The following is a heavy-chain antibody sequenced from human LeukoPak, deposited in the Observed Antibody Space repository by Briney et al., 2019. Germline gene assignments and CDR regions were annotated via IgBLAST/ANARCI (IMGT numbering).Heavy chain of an antibody. D-gene: IGHD3-10*01. CDR1: GGSSSSYY. CDR2: INHSGST. V-gene: IGHV4-34*01. CDR3: ARDYNGSGHLDY. J-gene: IGHJ4*02. Sequence: SETLSLTCAVYGGSSSSYYWSWIRQPPGKGLEWIGEINHSGSTSYKPSLKSRVTISVDTSKNQFSLKLSSVTAADTAVYYCARDYNGSGHLDYWGQGTLVTVSS.